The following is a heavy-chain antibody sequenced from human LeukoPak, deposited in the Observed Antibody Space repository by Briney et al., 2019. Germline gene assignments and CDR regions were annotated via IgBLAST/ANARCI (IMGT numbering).Heavy chain of an antibody. D-gene: IGHD2-15*01. V-gene: IGHV3-21*01. J-gene: IGHJ4*02. CDR3: AKGTVVVAASFDY. Sequence: GGSLRLSCAASGFTFSTYSMSWVRQAPGKGLEWVSSISGSSDNIYYADSVKGRFTISRDNSKNTLYLQMNSLRAEDTAVYYCAKGTVVVAASFDYWGQGTLVTVSS. CDR1: GFTFSTYS. CDR2: ISGSSDNI.